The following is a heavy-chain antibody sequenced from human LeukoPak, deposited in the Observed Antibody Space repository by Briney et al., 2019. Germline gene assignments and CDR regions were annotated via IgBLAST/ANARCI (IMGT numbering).Heavy chain of an antibody. V-gene: IGHV1-46*01. J-gene: IGHJ4*02. Sequence: ASVTVSCKASGYTFTSYYMHWVRQAPGQGLEWMGIINPSGGSTSYAQKFQGRVTMTRDTSISTAYMELSRLRPDDTAVYYCATPSHDSSGYFGYWGQGTLVTVSS. CDR2: INPSGGST. D-gene: IGHD3-22*01. CDR3: ATPSHDSSGYFGY. CDR1: GYTFTSYY.